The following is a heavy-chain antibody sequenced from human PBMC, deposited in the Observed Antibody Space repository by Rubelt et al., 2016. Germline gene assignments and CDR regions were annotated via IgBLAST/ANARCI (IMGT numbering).Heavy chain of an antibody. CDR3: ARDLTGGLTFP. Sequence: LQLQQSGPGLVRPSDTLSLNCSVSGVSMSSGSYYWAWIRQPPGKGLEWIGCIYYTGSAYYNPSLRSRLPISVDTSKNQFSLKLSSVTAADTAVYYWARDLTGGLTFPSGQGTLVTVSS. D-gene: IGHD4/OR15-4a*01. J-gene: IGHJ5*02. V-gene: IGHV4-39*07. CDR1: GVSMSSGSYY. CDR2: IYYTGSA.